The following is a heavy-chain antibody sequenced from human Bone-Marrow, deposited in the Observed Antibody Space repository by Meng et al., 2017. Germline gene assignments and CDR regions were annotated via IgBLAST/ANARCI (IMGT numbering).Heavy chain of an antibody. V-gene: IGHV1-2*06. J-gene: IGHJ2*01. D-gene: IGHD2-2*01. CDR2: INPNSGGT. CDR3: ARVYCSSTSCLTNYWYFDL. CDR1: GYTFTGYY. Sequence: ASVKVSCKASGYTFTGYYMHWVRQAPGQGLEWMGRINPNSGGTNYAQKFQGRVTMTRDTSISTAYMELGRLRSDDTAVYYCARVYCSSTSCLTNYWYFDLWGRGTLVTVSS.